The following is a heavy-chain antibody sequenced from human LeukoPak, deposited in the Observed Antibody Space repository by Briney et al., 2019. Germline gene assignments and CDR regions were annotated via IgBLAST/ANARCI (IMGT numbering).Heavy chain of an antibody. CDR2: ISASGDVT. D-gene: IGHD5-12*01. Sequence: PGGSLRLSCAASGFTFSAHSMTWVRQAPGKGLEWVSGISASGDVTFYADSVKGRFTISRDISKNTLDLQMNSLRAEDTAVYYCTKWAGYGDSWGQGTLVTVS. V-gene: IGHV3-23*01. J-gene: IGHJ4*02. CDR3: TKWAGYGDS. CDR1: GFTFSAHS.